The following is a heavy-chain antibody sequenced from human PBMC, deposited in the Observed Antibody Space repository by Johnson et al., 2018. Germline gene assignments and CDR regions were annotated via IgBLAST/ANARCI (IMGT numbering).Heavy chain of an antibody. CDR2: ISSSSSYI. CDR3: ASMTVYYYYMDV. CDR1: GFTFSSYS. D-gene: IGHD4-17*01. J-gene: IGHJ6*03. V-gene: IGHV3-21*06. Sequence: VQLVESGGGLVTPGGSLRLSCAASGFTFSSYSMNWVRQAPGKGLEWVSSISSSSSYIYYADSVKGRFTISRNNAKTSLYLKMNSLRAEETAVYYCASMTVYYYYMDVWGKGTTVTVSS.